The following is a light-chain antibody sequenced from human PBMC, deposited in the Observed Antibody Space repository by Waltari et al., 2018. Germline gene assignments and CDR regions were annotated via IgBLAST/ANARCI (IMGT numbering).Light chain of an antibody. CDR2: VGTGGMVG. V-gene: IGLV9-49*01. Sequence: QPVLTQPPSASASLGASVTLTCTLSSAYSNYKVDWDHQRPAKGPRFVMRVGTGGMVGSKGDGIPDRFSVLGSGLNRYLTIKNIQEEDESDYHCGADHGSGSNFVYVFGTGTKVTVL. J-gene: IGLJ1*01. CDR3: GADHGSGSNFVYV. CDR1: SAYSNYK.